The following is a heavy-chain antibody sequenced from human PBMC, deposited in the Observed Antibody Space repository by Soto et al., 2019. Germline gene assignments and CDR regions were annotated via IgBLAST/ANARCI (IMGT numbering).Heavy chain of an antibody. CDR3: ARENGERGLDY. Sequence: GGSLRLSCAASGFTFSNYYMSWIRQAPGKGLEWVSYITSSGDYTKYADSVKGRFTISRDNAKNSLYLQMNSLRAEDTAVYYCARENGERGLDYWGQGILVTVSS. J-gene: IGHJ4*02. D-gene: IGHD1-1*01. V-gene: IGHV3-11*05. CDR1: GFTFSNYY. CDR2: ITSSGDYT.